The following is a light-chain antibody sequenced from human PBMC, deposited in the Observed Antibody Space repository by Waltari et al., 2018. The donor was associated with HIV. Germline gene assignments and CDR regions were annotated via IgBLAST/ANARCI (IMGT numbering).Light chain of an antibody. CDR3: CSHAAFNILL. Sequence: QSVLTQPPSVSGAPGQRVTIPCTGSSSNIGANSDVPWYQQHPGRAPKLIIYEVSNRPSGLSDRFSGSRSGNTASLTISGLQADDEAVYYCCSHAAFNILLFGGGTKVTVL. V-gene: IGLV1-40*01. CDR1: SSNIGANSD. CDR2: EVS. J-gene: IGLJ2*01.